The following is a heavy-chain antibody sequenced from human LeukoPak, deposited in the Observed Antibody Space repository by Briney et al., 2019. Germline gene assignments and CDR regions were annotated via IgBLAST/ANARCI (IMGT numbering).Heavy chain of an antibody. CDR3: ARGQVPHSSSSDYYYYGMDV. D-gene: IGHD6-6*01. CDR2: INPNSGGT. CDR1: GYTFTGYY. J-gene: IGHJ6*02. V-gene: IGHV1-2*02. Sequence: ASVKVSCKASGYTFTGYYMHWVRQAPGQGLEWMGWINPNSGGTNYAQKFQGRVTMTRDTSISTAYMELSRLRSDDTAVYYCARGQVPHSSSSDYYYYGMDVWGQGTTVTVSS.